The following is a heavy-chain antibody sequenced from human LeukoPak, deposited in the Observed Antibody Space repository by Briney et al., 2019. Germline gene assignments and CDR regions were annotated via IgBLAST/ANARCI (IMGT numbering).Heavy chain of an antibody. J-gene: IGHJ5*02. Sequence: SETLPLTCTVSGGSISSSSYYWGWIRQPPGKGLEWIGSIYYSGSTYYNPSLKSRVTISVDTSKNQFSLKLSSVTAADTAVYYCARPTFYGGWFDPWGQGTLVTVSS. CDR2: IYYSGST. V-gene: IGHV4-39*01. D-gene: IGHD2/OR15-2a*01. CDR3: ARPTFYGGWFDP. CDR1: GGSISSSSYY.